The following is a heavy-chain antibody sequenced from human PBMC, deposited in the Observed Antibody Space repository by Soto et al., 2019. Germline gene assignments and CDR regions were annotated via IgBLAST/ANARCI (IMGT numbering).Heavy chain of an antibody. D-gene: IGHD3-10*01. J-gene: IGHJ6*02. V-gene: IGHV4-59*01. CDR1: GASISTYY. CDR2: LYYSGNT. CDR3: ARGGSAGGLDV. Sequence: QLQLQESGPGVVKPSETLSLTCTVSGASISTYYWTWIRQAPGKGLEWIGYLYYSGNTNYNPSLKSRVTMSVDTSKNHFYLTLTSATAADTAVYFCARGGSAGGLDVWGQGTTVAVSS.